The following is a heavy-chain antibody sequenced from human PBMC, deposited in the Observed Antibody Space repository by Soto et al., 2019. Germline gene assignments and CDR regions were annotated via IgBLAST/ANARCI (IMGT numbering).Heavy chain of an antibody. J-gene: IGHJ3*02. CDR3: ARRKSHGRATAPGAFDI. V-gene: IGHV4-34*01. Sequence: SETLSLTCAVYGGSFSGYYWSWIRQPPGKGLEWIGEINHSGSTNYNPSLKSRVTISVDTSKNQFSLKLSSVTAADTAVYYCARRKSHGRATAPGAFDIWGQGTMVTVS. D-gene: IGHD1-26*01. CDR2: INHSGST. CDR1: GGSFSGYY.